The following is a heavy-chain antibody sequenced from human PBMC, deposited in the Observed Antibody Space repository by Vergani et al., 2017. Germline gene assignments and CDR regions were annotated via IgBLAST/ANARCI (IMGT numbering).Heavy chain of an antibody. CDR1: GFTFSSYA. CDR2: ISGSGGST. CDR3: AKVANPYYYDSSGYYSGIGYYYYMDV. J-gene: IGHJ6*03. D-gene: IGHD3-22*01. V-gene: IGHV3-23*01. Sequence: EVQLLESGGGLVQPGGSLRLSCAASGFTFSSYAMSWVRQAPGKGLEWVSAISGSGGSTYYADSVKGRFTISRDNSKNTRYLKMNSLRAEETAVYYCAKVANPYYYDSSGYYSGIGYYYYMDVWGKGTTVTVSS.